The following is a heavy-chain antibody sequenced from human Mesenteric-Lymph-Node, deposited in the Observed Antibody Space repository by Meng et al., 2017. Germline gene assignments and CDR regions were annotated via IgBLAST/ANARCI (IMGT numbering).Heavy chain of an antibody. CDR3: ARGPPAAS. CDR1: GASVGGDY. D-gene: IGHD2-15*01. J-gene: IGHJ5*02. Sequence: SDTLSLTCTVSGASVGGDYWSWIRQPPGKGLEWIGYIYNTWSTNYNPSLKSRVTISIDTSKSQFSLELSSVTAADTAVYYCARGPPAASWGPGTLVTVSS. CDR2: IYNTWST. V-gene: IGHV4-59*02.